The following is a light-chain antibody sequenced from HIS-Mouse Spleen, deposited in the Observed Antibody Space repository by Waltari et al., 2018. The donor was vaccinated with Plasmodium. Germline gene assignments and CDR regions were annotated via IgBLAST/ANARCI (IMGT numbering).Light chain of an antibody. J-gene: IGKJ1*01. CDR3: QQSYSTWT. V-gene: IGKV1-39*01. CDR2: AAS. Sequence: DIQMTQSPSSLSASVGDRVTITCRASQSISRYLNWYQQKPGKAPKLLIYAASSLQSGVPSRFSCTGSGTDFTLTISSLQPEDFATYFCQQSYSTWTFGQGTKVEIK. CDR1: QSISRY.